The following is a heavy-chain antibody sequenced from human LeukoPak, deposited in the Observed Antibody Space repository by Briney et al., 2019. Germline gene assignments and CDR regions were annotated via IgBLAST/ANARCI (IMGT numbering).Heavy chain of an antibody. CDR2: INPSGGST. CDR1: GYTFTNYN. V-gene: IGHV1-46*01. J-gene: IGHJ4*02. CDR3: AKELRYVLYGSTGNYYPDF. D-gene: IGHD3-10*01. Sequence: GASVKVSCKASGYTFTNYNMHWVRQAPGQGLEWMGIINPSGGSTNYAQNFQGRVTMTRDTSTSTVYMELSSLRIEDTAVYYCAKELRYVLYGSTGNYYPDFWGQGTLVTVSS.